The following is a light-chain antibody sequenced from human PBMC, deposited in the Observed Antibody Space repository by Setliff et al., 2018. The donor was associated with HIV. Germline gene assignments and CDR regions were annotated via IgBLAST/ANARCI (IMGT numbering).Light chain of an antibody. J-gene: IGLJ1*01. V-gene: IGLV2-8*01. CDR3: CSYGGPSTFYV. CDR1: SSDIGGYDY. CDR2: DVT. Sequence: QSVLTQPPSASGSPGQSVTISCTGTSSDIGGYDYVSWYQHSPGKAPKLIIYDVTKRPSGVPGRFSGSKSGNTASLTVSGLQAADEADYYCCSYGGPSTFYVFGTGTKVTVL.